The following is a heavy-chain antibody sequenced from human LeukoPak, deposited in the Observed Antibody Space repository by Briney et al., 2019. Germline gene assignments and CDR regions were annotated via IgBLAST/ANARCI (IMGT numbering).Heavy chain of an antibody. V-gene: IGHV3-9*01. Sequence: GGSLRLSCAASGFTFDDYAMYWVRQAPGKGLEWVSGISWNSGSIDYADSVKGRFTVSRDNAKNSLNLQMNSLGVEDTAVYYCAKGSGNYYDSTGYSFYYGMDVWGQGTTVTVSS. CDR2: ISWNSGSI. D-gene: IGHD3-22*01. J-gene: IGHJ6*02. CDR1: GFTFDDYA. CDR3: AKGSGNYYDSTGYSFYYGMDV.